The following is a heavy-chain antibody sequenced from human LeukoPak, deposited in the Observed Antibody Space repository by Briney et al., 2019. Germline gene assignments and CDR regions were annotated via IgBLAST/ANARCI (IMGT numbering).Heavy chain of an antibody. CDR2: IYYTGTT. Sequence: SETLSLTCTVSGGSISSYYWSWIRQPPGEGLEWIGYIYYTGTTNFNPSLKSRVTISVDTSKNQFSLKLSSVTAADTAVYYCARTTYYYGMDAWGQGTTVTVSS. CDR1: GGSISSYY. J-gene: IGHJ6*02. CDR3: ARTTYYYGMDA. V-gene: IGHV4-59*01. D-gene: IGHD1-14*01.